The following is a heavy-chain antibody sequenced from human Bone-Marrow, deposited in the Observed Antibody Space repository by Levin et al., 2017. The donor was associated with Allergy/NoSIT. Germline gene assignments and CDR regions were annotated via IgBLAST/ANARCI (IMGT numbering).Heavy chain of an antibody. V-gene: IGHV1-69*13. Sequence: ASVKVSCKASGGTFSSYAISWVRQAPGQGLEWMGGIIPIFGTANYAQKFQGRVTITADESTSTAYMELSSLRSEDTAVYYCAIRDGPPEGVPAAIRSLGGRSYYYGMDVWGQGTTVTVSS. CDR3: AIRDGPPEGVPAAIRSLGGRSYYYGMDV. D-gene: IGHD2-2*02. CDR2: IIPIFGTA. J-gene: IGHJ6*02. CDR1: GGTFSSYA.